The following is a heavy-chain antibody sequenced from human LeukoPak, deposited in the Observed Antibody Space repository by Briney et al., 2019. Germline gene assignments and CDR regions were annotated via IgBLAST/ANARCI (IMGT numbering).Heavy chain of an antibody. J-gene: IGHJ3*02. CDR2: IYYSGST. V-gene: IGHV4-39*01. D-gene: IGHD6-13*01. CDR3: ARRGVAAASNAFDI. Sequence: SETLSLTCTVSGGSISSSSYYWGWIRQPPGKGLEWIGSIYYSGSTYYNPSLKSRVTISVDTSKNQFSQKLSSVTAADTAVYYCARRGVAAASNAFDIWGQGTMVTVSS. CDR1: GGSISSSSYY.